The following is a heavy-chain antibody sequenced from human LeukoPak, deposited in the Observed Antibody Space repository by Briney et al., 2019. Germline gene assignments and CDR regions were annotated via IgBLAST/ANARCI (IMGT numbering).Heavy chain of an antibody. D-gene: IGHD3-10*01. V-gene: IGHV1-2*02. Sequence: ASVKVSCKASGYTFTGYYMHWVRQAPGQGLEWMGWINPNSGGTNYAQKFQGRATMTRDTSISTAYMELSRLRSDDTAVYYCARVVLSFGDYYLDSWGQGTLVTVSS. CDR2: INPNSGGT. CDR1: GYTFTGYY. CDR3: ARVVLSFGDYYLDS. J-gene: IGHJ4*02.